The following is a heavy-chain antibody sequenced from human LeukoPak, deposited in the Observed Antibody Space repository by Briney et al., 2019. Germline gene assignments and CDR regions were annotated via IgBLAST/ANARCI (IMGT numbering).Heavy chain of an antibody. CDR1: GGSFSGYN. J-gene: IGHJ4*02. CDR3: ARVPAACEDY. V-gene: IGHV4-34*01. D-gene: IGHD2-2*01. Sequence: SETLSLTCAVYGGSFSGYNWSWIRQPPGKGLEWIGEINHSGSTNYNPSLKSRVTISVDTSKSQFSLKLSSVTAADTAVYYCARVPAACEDYWGQGTLVTVSS. CDR2: INHSGST.